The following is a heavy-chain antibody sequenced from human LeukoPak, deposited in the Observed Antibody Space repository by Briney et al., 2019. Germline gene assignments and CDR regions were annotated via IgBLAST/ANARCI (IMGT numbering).Heavy chain of an antibody. V-gene: IGHV1-69*13. Sequence: SVKVSCKASGYTFTGYYMHWVRQAPGQGLEWMGGIIPIFGTANYAQKFQGRVTITADESTSTAYMELSSLRSEDTAVYYCAGASPYGDYVEDYWGQGTLVTVSS. CDR2: IIPIFGTA. CDR3: AGASPYGDYVEDY. J-gene: IGHJ4*02. CDR1: GYTFTGYY. D-gene: IGHD4-17*01.